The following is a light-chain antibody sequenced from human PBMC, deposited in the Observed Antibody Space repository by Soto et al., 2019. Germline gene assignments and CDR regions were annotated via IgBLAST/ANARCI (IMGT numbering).Light chain of an antibody. Sequence: DIEMTQSPDSLAVSLGERATINCKSSQNNKNYLAWYQQKAGQPPKLIIDWASTRASGVPDRFSGSGSGTDFTLTISSLQAEDVAVYDCQHYYSAWTFGQGTKVEIK. V-gene: IGKV4-1*01. CDR2: WAS. J-gene: IGKJ1*01. CDR1: QNNKNY. CDR3: QHYYSAWT.